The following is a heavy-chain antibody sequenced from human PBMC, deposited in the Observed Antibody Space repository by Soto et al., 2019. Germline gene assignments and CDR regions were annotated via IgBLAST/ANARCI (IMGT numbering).Heavy chain of an antibody. Sequence: GASVKVSCKASGGTISSYAISWVRQAPGQGLEWMGGIIPIFGTANYAQKFQGRVTITADESTSTAYMELSSLRSEDTAVYYCAGYKPRSSSEPYYFDYWGQGTLVPVFS. CDR2: IIPIFGTA. D-gene: IGHD6-13*01. J-gene: IGHJ4*02. CDR3: AGYKPRSSSEPYYFDY. CDR1: GGTISSYA. V-gene: IGHV1-69*13.